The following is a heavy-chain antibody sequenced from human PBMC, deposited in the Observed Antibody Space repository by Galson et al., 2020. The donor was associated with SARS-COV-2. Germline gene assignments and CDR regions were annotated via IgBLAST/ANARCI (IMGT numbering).Heavy chain of an antibody. CDR3: AKGSDRGPLGIDY. J-gene: IGHJ4*02. CDR1: GFTFSRYA. V-gene: IGHV3-33*06. CDR2: IWFDGSNK. D-gene: IGHD3-3*01. Sequence: GGSLRLSCAASGFTFSRYAMHWVRQAPGKGLEWVAVIWFDGSNKYYANSVKGRFTISRDTSKNTAYLQMISLRAEDTAVYYCAKGSDRGPLGIDYWGQGTVGTVSS.